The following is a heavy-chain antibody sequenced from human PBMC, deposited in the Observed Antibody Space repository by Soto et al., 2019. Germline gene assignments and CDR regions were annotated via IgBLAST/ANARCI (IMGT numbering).Heavy chain of an antibody. Sequence: PSETLPLTSAESAGSFRHYYWHWIRQSPGKGLEWIGKIKYGGSSNYNPSLGSRVSISVDMSKNQFSLRLSSVTAADTAVYYCARGGSSDWQVALDIWGQGTMVTV. CDR2: IKYGGSS. V-gene: IGHV4-34*01. J-gene: IGHJ3*02. CDR1: AGSFRHYY. D-gene: IGHD6-19*01. CDR3: ARGGSSDWQVALDI.